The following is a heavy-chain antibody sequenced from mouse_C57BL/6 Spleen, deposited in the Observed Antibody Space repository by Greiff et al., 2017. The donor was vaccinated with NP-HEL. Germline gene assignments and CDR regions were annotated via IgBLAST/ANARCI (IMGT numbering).Heavy chain of an antibody. CDR1: GFSLSSYA. J-gene: IGHJ3*01. Sequence: VQRVESGPGLVAPSQSLSITCTVSGFSLSSYAISWIRQPPGKGLEWLGVIWTGGGTNYNSGLKSRLSFSKANSKSQVFLKMKSLQTDDTARYYCARNGAGWFAYWGQGTLVTVSA. CDR3: ARNGAGWFAY. V-gene: IGHV2-9-1*01. CDR2: IWTGGGT.